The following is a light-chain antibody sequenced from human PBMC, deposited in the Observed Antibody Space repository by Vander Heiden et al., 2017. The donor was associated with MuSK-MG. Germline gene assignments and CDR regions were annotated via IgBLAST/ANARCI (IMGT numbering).Light chain of an antibody. V-gene: IGKV3-20*01. CDR1: QSVSSSH. CDR2: GAS. Sequence: EIVLTQSPGTLSLSPGERATLSCRASQSVSSSHLAWYQQKPGQAPRLLIYGASSRATGIPDRFSGSGSGTDFTLTISRLEPEDFAVYYCPQYGSSPDTFGQGTKLEIK. J-gene: IGKJ2*01. CDR3: PQYGSSPDT.